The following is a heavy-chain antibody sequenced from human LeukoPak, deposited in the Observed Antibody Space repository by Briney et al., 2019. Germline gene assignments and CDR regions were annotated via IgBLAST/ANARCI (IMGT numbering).Heavy chain of an antibody. Sequence: GVSLRLSCAASGFIVSGKFMSWVRQAPGKGLEWVSIIHYDGKIRYAGSVGGRFTIYRDDSENTLFLQMNSLRVDDTAVYFCASGDGYLQPYWGQGTLVTVSS. D-gene: IGHD2-21*01. CDR3: ASGDGYLQPY. J-gene: IGHJ4*02. CDR2: IHYDGKI. CDR1: GFIVSGKF. V-gene: IGHV3-53*01.